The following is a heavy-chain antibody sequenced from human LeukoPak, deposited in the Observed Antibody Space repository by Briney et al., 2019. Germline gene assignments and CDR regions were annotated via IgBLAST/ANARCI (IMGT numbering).Heavy chain of an antibody. D-gene: IGHD3-9*01. Sequence: GASVKVSCKASGYTFTSYGISWVRQAPGQGLEWMGWISAYNGNTNYAQKLQGRVTMTTDTSTSTAYMELRSLRSDDTAVYYCARRVELRYFDWLSLFLDYWGQGTLVTVSS. CDR1: GYTFTSYG. CDR2: ISAYNGNT. J-gene: IGHJ4*02. CDR3: ARRVELRYFDWLSLFLDY. V-gene: IGHV1-18*04.